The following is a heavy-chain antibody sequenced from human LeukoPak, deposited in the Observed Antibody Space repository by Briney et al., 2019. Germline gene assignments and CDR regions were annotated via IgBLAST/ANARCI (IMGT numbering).Heavy chain of an antibody. CDR1: GGSIGSGGYS. J-gene: IGHJ4*02. D-gene: IGHD1-26*01. CDR3: ASMGATWGFDY. V-gene: IGHV4-30-2*01. CDR2: IYHSGST. Sequence: SETLSLTCAVSGGSIGSGGYSWSWIRQPPGKGLEWIGYIYHSGSTYYNPSLKSRVTISVDRSKNQFSLKLSSVTAADTAVYYCASMGATWGFDYWGQGTLVTVSS.